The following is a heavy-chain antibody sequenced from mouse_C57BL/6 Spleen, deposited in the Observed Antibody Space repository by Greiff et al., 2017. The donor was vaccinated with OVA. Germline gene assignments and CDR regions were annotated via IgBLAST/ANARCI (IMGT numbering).Heavy chain of an antibody. V-gene: IGHV2-6*01. CDR1: GFPLTSYG. CDR3: ASGGGRYDAMDY. Sequence: LVESGPGLVAPSQSLSITCTVSGFPLTSYGVDWVRQSPGKGLEWLGVIWGVGSTNYNSALKSRLSISTDNSKSQVVLKMNSLQPDDTAMYYCASGGGRYDAMDYWGQGTSVTVSS. D-gene: IGHD3-3*01. CDR2: IWGVGST. J-gene: IGHJ4*01.